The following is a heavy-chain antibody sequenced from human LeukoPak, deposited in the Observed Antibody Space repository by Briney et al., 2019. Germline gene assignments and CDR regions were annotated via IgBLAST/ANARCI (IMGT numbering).Heavy chain of an antibody. CDR2: IIPIFGTA. Sequence: ASVKVSCKASGGTFSSYAISWVRQAPGQGLEWMGGIIPIFGTANYAQKFQGRVTITADESTSTAYMELSSLRSEDTAVYYCARGYYYDSSGYYFFDYWGQGTLVTVSS. J-gene: IGHJ4*02. CDR3: ARGYYYDSSGYYFFDY. V-gene: IGHV1-69*13. D-gene: IGHD3-22*01. CDR1: GGTFSSYA.